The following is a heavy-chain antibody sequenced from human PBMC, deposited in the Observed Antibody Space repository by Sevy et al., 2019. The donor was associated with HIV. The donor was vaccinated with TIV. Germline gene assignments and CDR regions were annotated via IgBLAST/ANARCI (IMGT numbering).Heavy chain of an antibody. V-gene: IGHV3-23*01. J-gene: IGHJ4*02. D-gene: IGHD2-15*01. CDR1: GFTFSTYA. CDR3: AKDLYGGSFDY. Sequence: GGSLRLSCAASGFTFSTYAMSWVRQAPGKGLEWVSAISSSGGSTYYADSVKGRFTFSRDNSKSTLYLHMNRLRAEDTAIYYCAKDLYGGSFDYWGQGTLVTVSS. CDR2: ISSSGGST.